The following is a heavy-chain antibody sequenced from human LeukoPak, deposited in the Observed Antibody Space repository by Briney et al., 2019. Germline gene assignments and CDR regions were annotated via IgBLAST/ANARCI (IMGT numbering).Heavy chain of an antibody. CDR1: GGSISSYY. CDR2: IYTSGST. Sequence: SETLSLTCTVSGGSISSYYWSWIRQPAGKGLEWIGRIYTSGSTNYNPSLKSRVTMSVDTSKNQFSLKLSSVTAADTAVYYCARDGNYHDSSGYYPIDYWGQGTLVTVSS. CDR3: ARDGNYHDSSGYYPIDY. J-gene: IGHJ4*02. V-gene: IGHV4-4*07. D-gene: IGHD3-22*01.